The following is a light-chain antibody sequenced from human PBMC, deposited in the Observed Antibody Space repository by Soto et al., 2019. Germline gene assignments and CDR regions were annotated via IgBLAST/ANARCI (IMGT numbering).Light chain of an antibody. CDR3: QQYNSYLYT. CDR1: QSISSW. Sequence: DIQMNQSPSTLSASVGDRVTITGRASQSISSWLAWYQQKPGKAPKLLIDDASSLESGVPSRFSGSGSGTEFTLTISSLQPDDFATYYCQQYNSYLYTFGQGTKLEIK. CDR2: DAS. J-gene: IGKJ2*01. V-gene: IGKV1-5*01.